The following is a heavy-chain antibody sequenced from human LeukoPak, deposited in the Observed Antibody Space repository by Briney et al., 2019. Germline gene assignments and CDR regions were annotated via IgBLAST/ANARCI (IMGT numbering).Heavy chain of an antibody. V-gene: IGHV1-18*01. J-gene: IGHJ4*02. CDR3: ARDSDGSGTLLDY. D-gene: IGHD3-10*01. CDR1: GSTFTSYG. Sequence: GASVTLTCNASGSTFTSYGISWLRHAPAQGLEWMGWINADNDNTRYPQKLQGRVTMTTDTSTTTAYMDLRSLRSDDTAVYYCARDSDGSGTLLDYWGQGTLVTVSS. CDR2: INADNDNT.